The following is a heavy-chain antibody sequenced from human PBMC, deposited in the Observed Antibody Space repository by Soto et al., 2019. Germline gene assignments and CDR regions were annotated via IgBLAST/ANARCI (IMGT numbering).Heavy chain of an antibody. CDR1: GYIFTTYW. D-gene: IGHD6-6*01. CDR2: INPRDSDT. CDR3: ARPGSSSSDY. Sequence: GESLKISCKGSGYIFTTYWICCFRQMPGKGLEWMGIINPRDSDTRYSPSFQGQVTISADKSINTAYLQWSSLKASDSAMYYCARPGSSSSDYWGQGTLVTVSS. J-gene: IGHJ4*02. V-gene: IGHV5-51*01.